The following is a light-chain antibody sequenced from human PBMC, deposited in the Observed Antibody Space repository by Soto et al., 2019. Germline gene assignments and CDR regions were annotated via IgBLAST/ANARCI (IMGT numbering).Light chain of an antibody. CDR1: SGSIASNY. CDR3: QSYDATNQV. J-gene: IGLJ3*02. Sequence: FMLTQPHSVSESPGKTGIIACTRSSGSIASNYVQWYQQCPGSSPTTVIYEDNQRPSGVPDRFSGSIVSSSNSASLTISGLENEDEADYFCQSYDATNQVFGGGTKLTVL. CDR2: EDN. V-gene: IGLV6-57*01.